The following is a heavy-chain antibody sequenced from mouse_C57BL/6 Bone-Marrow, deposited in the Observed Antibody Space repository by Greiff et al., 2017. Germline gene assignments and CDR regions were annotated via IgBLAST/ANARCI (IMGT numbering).Heavy chain of an antibody. CDR3: SSLDGNYFDF. CDR2: IATEIGYT. CDR1: GFNIKDDY. Sequence: EVQLQQSGAELVRPGASVKLSCTASGFNIKDDYIHWVKQRPEQGLEWIGWIATEIGYTEYASKFQGKATITSDTSSNTAYLQLSSLTSEDTAVYYCSSLDGNYFDFWGQGTPLTVAS. V-gene: IGHV14-4*01. D-gene: IGHD2-1*01. J-gene: IGHJ2*01.